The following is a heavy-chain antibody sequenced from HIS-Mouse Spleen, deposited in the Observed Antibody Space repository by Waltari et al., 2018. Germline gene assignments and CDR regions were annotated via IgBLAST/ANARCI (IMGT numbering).Heavy chain of an antibody. J-gene: IGHJ5*02. Sequence: QVQLQESGPGLVKPSETLSLTCTVSGYSISSCYYWGWIRQPPGKGLEWIGSIYHSGSTYYNPSLKRRVTISVETSKNQFSLKLSSVTAADTAVYYCARVKTWGQGTLVTVSS. V-gene: IGHV4-38-2*02. CDR2: IYHSGST. CDR1: GYSISSCYY. CDR3: ARVKT.